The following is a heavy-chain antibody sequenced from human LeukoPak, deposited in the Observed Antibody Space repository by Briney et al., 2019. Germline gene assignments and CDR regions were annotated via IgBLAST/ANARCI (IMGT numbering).Heavy chain of an antibody. J-gene: IGHJ5*02. D-gene: IGHD3-10*01. Sequence: PSETLPLTCTVSGGSISSSSYYWGWVRQPPGKGLGWIGSIYYSGSTYYHPSLKHRVTLSVDRSKNQLFLTLSSVTAADTAVYYCARGSVLRSWCGEFRTNWFDPWGQGTLVTVSS. V-gene: IGHV4-39*01. CDR1: GGSISSSSYY. CDR2: IYYSGST. CDR3: ARGSVLRSWCGEFRTNWFDP.